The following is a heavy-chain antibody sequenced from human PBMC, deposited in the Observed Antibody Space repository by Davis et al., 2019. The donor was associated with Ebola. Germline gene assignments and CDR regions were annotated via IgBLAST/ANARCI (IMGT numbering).Heavy chain of an antibody. J-gene: IGHJ4*02. D-gene: IGHD1-1*01. CDR3: ARDFDKVRT. Sequence: PGGSLRLSCAASGFGFSNYWIHWVRQAPGKGLVWVSRVSPDGSAPGYADSVRGRFTISRDNAKNTLYLQMNSLRAEDTAVYYCARDFDKVRTWGQGTLVTVSS. CDR2: VSPDGSAP. CDR1: GFGFSNYW. V-gene: IGHV3-74*01.